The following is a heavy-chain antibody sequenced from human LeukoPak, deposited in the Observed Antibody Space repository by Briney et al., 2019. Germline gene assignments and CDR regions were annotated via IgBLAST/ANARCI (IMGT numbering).Heavy chain of an antibody. D-gene: IGHD1-26*01. Sequence: SETLSLTCAVYGGSFSGYYWSWIRQPPGKGLEWIGYINHSGGTRYNPSLESRVTISLDTSKNQFSLKLSSVTAADTAVYYCARGLVGLTPHAGVFQIWGQGTKVTVSS. CDR1: GGSFSGYY. J-gene: IGHJ3*02. CDR3: ARGLVGLTPHAGVFQI. V-gene: IGHV4-59*01. CDR2: INHSGGT.